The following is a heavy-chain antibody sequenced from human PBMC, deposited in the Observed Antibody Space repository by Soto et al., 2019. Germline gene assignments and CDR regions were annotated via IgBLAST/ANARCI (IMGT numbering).Heavy chain of an antibody. V-gene: IGHV3-11*05. Sequence: GGSLGLSCAASGFTFNDDYMSWIRQAPGKGLEWVSYISSSSSYTNYADSVKGRFTISRDNAKNSLYLQMNSLRAEDTAVYYCARGNYYDSSGAEYFQHWGQGTLVTVSS. J-gene: IGHJ1*01. CDR3: ARGNYYDSSGAEYFQH. CDR1: GFTFNDDY. CDR2: ISSSSSYT. D-gene: IGHD3-22*01.